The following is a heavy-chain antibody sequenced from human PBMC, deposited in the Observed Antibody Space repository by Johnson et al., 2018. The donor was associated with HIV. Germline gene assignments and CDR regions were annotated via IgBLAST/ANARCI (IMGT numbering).Heavy chain of an antibody. J-gene: IGHJ3*02. V-gene: IGHV3-30*02. CDR3: AKTEDAFDI. CDR1: GFTFSSYG. Sequence: QVQLVESGGGVVQPGGSLRLSCAASGFTFSSYGMHWVRQAPGKGLELVAFIRYDGSNKYYADSVKGRFTISRDNSKNTLYLQMNSLRAEDTAVYYCAKTEDAFDIWGQGTMVTVSS. CDR2: IRYDGSNK.